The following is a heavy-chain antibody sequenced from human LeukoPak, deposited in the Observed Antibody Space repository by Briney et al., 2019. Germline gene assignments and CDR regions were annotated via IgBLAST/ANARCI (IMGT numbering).Heavy chain of an antibody. CDR2: ISYDGSNK. D-gene: IGHD3-22*01. J-gene: IGHJ4*02. CDR3: AKARGDYYDSSGYSAYDY. CDR1: GFTFSSYA. Sequence: GGSLRLSCAASGFTFSSYAMHWVRQAPGKGLEWVAVISYDGSNKYYADSVKGRFTISRDNSKNTLYLQMNSLRAEDTAVYYCAKARGDYYDSSGYSAYDYWGQGTLVTVSS. V-gene: IGHV3-30-3*01.